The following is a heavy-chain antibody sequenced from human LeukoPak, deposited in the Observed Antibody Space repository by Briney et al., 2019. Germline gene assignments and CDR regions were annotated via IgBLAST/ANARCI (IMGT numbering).Heavy chain of an antibody. Sequence: GGSLRLSCAASGFTFDDYAMHWVRHAPGKGLEWVSGISWNSGSIGYADSVKGRFTISRDNARNSLYLQMHSLRAEDTALYYCAKDRVRYYYGSGSSHWGQGTLVTVSS. CDR2: ISWNSGSI. D-gene: IGHD3-10*01. CDR1: GFTFDDYA. V-gene: IGHV3-9*01. CDR3: AKDRVRYYYGSGSSH. J-gene: IGHJ4*02.